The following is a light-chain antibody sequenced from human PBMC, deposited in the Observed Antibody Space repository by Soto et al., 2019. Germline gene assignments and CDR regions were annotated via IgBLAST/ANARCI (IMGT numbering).Light chain of an antibody. CDR3: QQCYNTPLT. CDR2: WAS. J-gene: IGKJ4*01. CDR1: QSVLYRSNNKNY. V-gene: IGKV4-1*01. Sequence: DIVMTQSPDSLAVSLGERATINCKSSQSVLYRSNNKNYLAWYQQKPGQPPKLLIYWASTRESGVPDRFSGSGSGADFPLTISRLQAEDVAVYYCQQCYNTPLTFGGGTKVEIK.